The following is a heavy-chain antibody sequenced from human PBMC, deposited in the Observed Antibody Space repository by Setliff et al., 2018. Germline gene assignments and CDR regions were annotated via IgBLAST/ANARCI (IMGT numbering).Heavy chain of an antibody. J-gene: IGHJ6*02. CDR1: GFIFSSYE. Sequence: RLSCAASGFIFSSYEMNWVRQAPGKGLEWVSYISTTGSTENYADSVKGRFTISRDNAENSLYLQMNRLRAEDTAVYYCARIKPFAMDVWGQGTTVTVSS. V-gene: IGHV3-48*03. CDR2: ISTTGSTE. CDR3: ARIKPFAMDV.